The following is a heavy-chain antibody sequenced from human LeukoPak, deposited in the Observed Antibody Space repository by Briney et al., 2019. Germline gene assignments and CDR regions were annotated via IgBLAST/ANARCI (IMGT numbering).Heavy chain of an antibody. D-gene: IGHD4-17*01. CDR3: AREIYGRFDY. CDR1: GYTFTSYG. CDR2: INPYNGNT. V-gene: IGHV1-18*01. J-gene: IGHJ4*02. Sequence: GASVKVSCKASGYTFTSYGISWVRQAPGQGPECMGWINPYNGNTNYALKVRGRVTMTTATSTSTAYLELRSLGSDDTAIYYCAREIYGRFDYWGQGTLVTVSS.